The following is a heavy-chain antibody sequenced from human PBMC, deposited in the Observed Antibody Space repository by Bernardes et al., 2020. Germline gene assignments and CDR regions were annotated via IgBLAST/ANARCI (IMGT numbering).Heavy chain of an antibody. CDR2: IYYSGST. CDR1: GGSVSSGSYY. CDR3: ARDGALRYSGYDVDDI. J-gene: IGHJ3*02. D-gene: IGHD5-12*01. V-gene: IGHV4-61*01. Sequence: SETLSLTCTVSGGSVSSGSYYWSWIRQPPGKGLEWIGYIYYSGSTNYNPSLKSRVTISVDTSKNQFSLKLSSVTAADTAVYYCARDGALRYSGYDVDDIWGQGTMVTVSS.